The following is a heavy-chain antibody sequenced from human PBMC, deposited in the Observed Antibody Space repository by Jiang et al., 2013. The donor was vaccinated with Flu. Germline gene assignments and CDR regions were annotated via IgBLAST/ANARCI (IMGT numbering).Heavy chain of an antibody. V-gene: IGHV5-51*01. CDR1: GYSFTRYW. CDR2: IYPGDSDT. D-gene: IGHD1-7*01. CDR3: ARRGTPSDSSFDY. J-gene: IGHJ4*02. Sequence: SLKISCKGSGYSFTRYWIGWVRQMPGKGLEWMGIIYPGDSDTRYSPSFQGQVTISADKSISTAYLQWSSLKASDTAMYYCARRGTPSDSSFDYWGQGTLVTVSS.